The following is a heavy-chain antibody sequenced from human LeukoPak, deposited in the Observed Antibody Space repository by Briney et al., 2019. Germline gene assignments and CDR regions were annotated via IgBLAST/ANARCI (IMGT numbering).Heavy chain of an antibody. CDR1: GYTFSGYY. CDR3: ARSRMYSSASGGFDY. J-gene: IGHJ4*02. V-gene: IGHV1-2*02. CDR2: INPNSGGT. D-gene: IGHD6-19*01. Sequence: ASVKVSCKASGYTFSGYYIHWVRQAPGQGLEWMGWINPNSGGTNYAQKFQGRVTMTRDTSISTAYMELSRLRSDDTAVYYCARSRMYSSASGGFDYWGQGTLVTVSS.